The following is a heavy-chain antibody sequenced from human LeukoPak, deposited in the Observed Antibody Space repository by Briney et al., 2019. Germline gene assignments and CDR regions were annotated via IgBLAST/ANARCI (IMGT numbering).Heavy chain of an antibody. CDR2: ISAYNGNT. Sequence: ASVKVSCKASGYTFTSYGISWVRQAPAQGLEWMGWISAYNGNTNYAQKLQGRVTMTTDTSTSTAYMELRSLRSDDTAVYYCARDHPYYYGSGSFRAGMDVWGQGTTVTVSS. CDR3: ARDHPYYYGSGSFRAGMDV. CDR1: GYTFTSYG. J-gene: IGHJ6*02. V-gene: IGHV1-18*01. D-gene: IGHD3-10*01.